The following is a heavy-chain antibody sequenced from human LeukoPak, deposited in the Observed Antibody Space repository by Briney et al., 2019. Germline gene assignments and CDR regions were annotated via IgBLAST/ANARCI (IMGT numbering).Heavy chain of an antibody. CDR2: ISWNSGSI. CDR3: AKGLGYFDY. V-gene: IGHV3-9*01. D-gene: IGHD3-16*01. Sequence: PGGSLRLSCAASGFTFDDYAMHWVRHAPGKGLEWVSGISWNSGSIGYADSVKGRFTISRDNAKNSLYLQMNSLRAEDTALYYCAKGLGYFDYWGQGTLVTVSS. CDR1: GFTFDDYA. J-gene: IGHJ4*02.